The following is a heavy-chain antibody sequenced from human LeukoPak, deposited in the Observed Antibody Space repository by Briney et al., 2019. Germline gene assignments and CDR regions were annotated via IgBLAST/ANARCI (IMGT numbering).Heavy chain of an antibody. CDR1: GFTFSNYN. CDR2: ISGSSYYI. CDR3: ARGVVTAIQSYFDY. J-gene: IGHJ4*02. Sequence: PGGSLRLSCAASGFTFSNYNMNWVRQAPGKGLEWVPSISGSSYYIYYADSVKGRFTISRDNAKNSLYLQMNNLRAEDTAVYYCARGVVTAIQSYFDYWGQGTLVTVSS. D-gene: IGHD2-21*02. V-gene: IGHV3-21*01.